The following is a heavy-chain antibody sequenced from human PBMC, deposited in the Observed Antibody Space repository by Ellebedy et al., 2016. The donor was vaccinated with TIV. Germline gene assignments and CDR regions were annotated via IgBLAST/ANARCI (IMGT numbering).Heavy chain of an antibody. CDR3: VRSQGPYSSGWYGIDY. CDR2: ISSSNSHT. D-gene: IGHD6-19*01. Sequence: PGGSLRLSCAASGFTFSDHYMSWIRQAPGKGLEWVSYISSSNSHTNYADSVKGRFTISRDNAKNSLYLQMNSLKVEDTAVYYCVRSQGPYSSGWYGIDYWGQGTLVTVSS. CDR1: GFTFSDHY. V-gene: IGHV3-11*06. J-gene: IGHJ4*02.